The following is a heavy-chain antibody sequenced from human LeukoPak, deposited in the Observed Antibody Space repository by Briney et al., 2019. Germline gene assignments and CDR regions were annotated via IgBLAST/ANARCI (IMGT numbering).Heavy chain of an antibody. CDR1: GYTFTGYY. CDR3: ARGPSYLGYCSGGSCQQRTRKYYFDY. J-gene: IGHJ4*02. D-gene: IGHD2-15*01. Sequence: ASVKVSCKASGYTFTGYYMHWVRQAPGQGLEWMGWMNPNSGGTNYAQKFQGRVTMTRDTSISTAYMELSRLRSDDTAVYYCARGPSYLGYCSGGSCQQRTRKYYFDYWGQGTLVTVSS. CDR2: MNPNSGGT. V-gene: IGHV1-2*02.